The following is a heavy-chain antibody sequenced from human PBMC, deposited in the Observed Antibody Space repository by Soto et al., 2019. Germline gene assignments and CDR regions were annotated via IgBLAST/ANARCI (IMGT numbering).Heavy chain of an antibody. CDR3: ARGLAYCGGDCYSPSDY. V-gene: IGHV1-69*12. Sequence: QVQLVQSGAEVKKPGSSVKVSCKASGGTFSSYAISWVRQAPGQGLEWMGGIIPIFGTANYAQKFQGRVTITADESTSTAYMELSSLRSEDTAVYYCARGLAYCGGDCYSPSDYWGQGTLVTVSS. D-gene: IGHD2-21*02. CDR2: IIPIFGTA. J-gene: IGHJ4*02. CDR1: GGTFSSYA.